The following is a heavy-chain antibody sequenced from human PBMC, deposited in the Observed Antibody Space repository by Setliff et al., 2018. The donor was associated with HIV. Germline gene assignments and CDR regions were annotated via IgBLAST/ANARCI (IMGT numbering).Heavy chain of an antibody. CDR2: INAGNGNT. CDR3: AGGRFSSSWYFNWFDP. V-gene: IGHV1-3*01. CDR1: GYTFTSYA. D-gene: IGHD6-13*01. Sequence: GASVKVSCKASGYTFTSYAMHWVRQAPGQRLEWMGWINAGNGNTKYSQKFQGRVTITRDTSASTAYMELSSLGSEDTAVYYCAGGRFSSSWYFNWFDPWGQGTLVTVSS. J-gene: IGHJ5*02.